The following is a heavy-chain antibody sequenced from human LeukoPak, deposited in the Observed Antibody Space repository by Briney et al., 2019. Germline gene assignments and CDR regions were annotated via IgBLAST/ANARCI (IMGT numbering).Heavy chain of an antibody. CDR1: GFTFTTYW. J-gene: IGHJ4*02. CDR3: ARDGVRDGLYFDH. D-gene: IGHD5-24*01. CDR2: INQDGTEK. V-gene: IGHV3-7*01. Sequence: PGGSLRLSCAASGFTFTTYWMSWVRQLPGKGLEWVANINQDGTEKYYVDSVKGRFTISRDNAKNSLDLQMNSLRDEDTAVYSCARDGVRDGLYFDHWGQGTLVTVSS.